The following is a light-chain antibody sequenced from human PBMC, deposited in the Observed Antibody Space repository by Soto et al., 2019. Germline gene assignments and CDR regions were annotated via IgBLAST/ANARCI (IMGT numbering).Light chain of an antibody. CDR2: AGS. CDR1: QSISSY. Sequence: DIQMTQSPSSLSASVGDRVTITCRASQSISSYLNWYQQKPGEAPKLLIYAGSTLQTGVPSRFSGSGSGTDFTLTISSLQPEDFATYYCQQSYSTPPTFGQGTRLEIK. V-gene: IGKV1-39*01. J-gene: IGKJ5*01. CDR3: QQSYSTPPT.